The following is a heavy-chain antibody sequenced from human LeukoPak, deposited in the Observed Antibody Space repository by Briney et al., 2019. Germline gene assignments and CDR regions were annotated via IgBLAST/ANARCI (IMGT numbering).Heavy chain of an antibody. D-gene: IGHD1-26*01. CDR2: INPSGGST. V-gene: IGHV1-46*01. CDR3: ARASGGGGATIDY. J-gene: IGHJ4*02. CDR1: GYTLTELS. Sequence: ASVKVSCKVSGYTLTELSMHWVRQAPGQGLEWMGIINPSGGSTSYAQKFQGRVTMTRDTSTSTVYMELSSLRSEDTAVYYCARASGGGGATIDYWGQGTLVTVSS.